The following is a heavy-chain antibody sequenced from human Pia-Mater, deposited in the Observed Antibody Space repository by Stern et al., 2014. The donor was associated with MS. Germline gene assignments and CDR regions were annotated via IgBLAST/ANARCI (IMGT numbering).Heavy chain of an antibody. D-gene: IGHD6-19*01. J-gene: IGHJ4*02. V-gene: IGHV3-23*01. Sequence: VQLLESGGTLVQPGGSLRLSCAASGFTFSSYAMSWVRQAPGKGLEWVSVISGSDGSPFYADSVKGRFTISRDNSKNTLFLQMNSLRAEDTAVYYCAKVYGSGPFDYWGQGTLVTVSS. CDR3: AKVYGSGPFDY. CDR1: GFTFSSYA. CDR2: ISGSDGSP.